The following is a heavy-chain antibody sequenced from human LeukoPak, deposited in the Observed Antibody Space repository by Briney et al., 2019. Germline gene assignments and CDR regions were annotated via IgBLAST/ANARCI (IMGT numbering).Heavy chain of an antibody. D-gene: IGHD1-26*01. V-gene: IGHV4-59*01. Sequence: SETLSLTCTVSGGSISSYYWSWIRQPPGKGLEWIGYIYYSGSTNYNPSLKSRVTISVDTSKNQFSLKLNSVTAADTAVYYCARSRAFNSGAFDPWGQGSLVTVSS. J-gene: IGHJ5*02. CDR3: ARSRAFNSGAFDP. CDR2: IYYSGST. CDR1: GGSISSYY.